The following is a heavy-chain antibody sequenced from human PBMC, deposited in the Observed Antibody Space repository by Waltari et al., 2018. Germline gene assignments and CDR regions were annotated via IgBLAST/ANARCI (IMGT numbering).Heavy chain of an antibody. J-gene: IGHJ4*02. CDR3: ARLKGGGWDEPNYFDY. Sequence: EVQLVQSGAEVKKPGESLKISCKGSGYSFTSYWIGWVRQMPGKGLEWMGIIYPGDSETGYSPSCKGQVTIAADKSISTAYLQWSSLKASDTAMYYCARLKGGGWDEPNYFDYWGQGTLVTVSS. D-gene: IGHD6-19*01. V-gene: IGHV5-51*03. CDR1: GYSFTSYW. CDR2: IYPGDSET.